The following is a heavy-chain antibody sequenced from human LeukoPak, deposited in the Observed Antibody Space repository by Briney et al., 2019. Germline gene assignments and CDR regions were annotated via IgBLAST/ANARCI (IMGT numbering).Heavy chain of an antibody. CDR1: GGTIANSNY. CDR3: AREGCHDRPRDH. J-gene: IGHJ1*01. CDR2: VNLQGST. Sequence: SGTLSLTCGVSGGTIANSNYWTWVRQPPGKGLEWIGEVNLQGSTNYNPSLMGRVAISVDTSENHISLQLTSVTAADTAVYYCAREGCHDRPRDHSGSGALFTVSS. D-gene: IGHD2-21*01. V-gene: IGHV4-4*02.